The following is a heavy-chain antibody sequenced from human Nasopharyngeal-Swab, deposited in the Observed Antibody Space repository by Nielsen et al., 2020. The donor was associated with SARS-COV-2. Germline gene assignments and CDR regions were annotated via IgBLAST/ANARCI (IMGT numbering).Heavy chain of an antibody. D-gene: IGHD3-3*01. J-gene: IGHJ4*02. CDR3: ARHGVAEDY. Sequence: ASVKVSCTASSYIFTSSYISLLRQARGQGLEWMGWIGAYNGNTNYAQNFQDRVTMTTDTSTSTVYMELRSLRSDDTAVYYCARHGVAEDYWGQGTLVTVSS. CDR2: IGAYNGNT. CDR1: SYIFTSSY. V-gene: IGHV1-18*01.